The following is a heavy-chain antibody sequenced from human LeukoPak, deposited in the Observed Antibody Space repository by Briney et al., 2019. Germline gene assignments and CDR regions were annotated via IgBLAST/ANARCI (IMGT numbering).Heavy chain of an antibody. J-gene: IGHJ4*02. CDR3: AKDLSPYQYQWLVRGGFDY. D-gene: IGHD6-19*01. Sequence: GGSLRLSCAASGFTFSSYAMSWVRQAPGKGLEWVSAISGSGGSTYYADSVKGRFTISRDNSKNTLYLQMNSLRAEDTAVYYCAKDLSPYQYQWLVRGGFDYWGQGTLVTVSS. V-gene: IGHV3-23*01. CDR1: GFTFSSYA. CDR2: ISGSGGST.